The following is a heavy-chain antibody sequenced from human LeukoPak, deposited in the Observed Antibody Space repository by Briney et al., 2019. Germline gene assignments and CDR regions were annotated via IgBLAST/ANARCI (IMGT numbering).Heavy chain of an antibody. V-gene: IGHV3-23*01. Sequence: PGGSLRLSCAASGFTFSSYAMSWVRQAPGGGLEWVSAISGSGGSTYYADSVKGRFTISRDNSKNTLYLQMNSLRAEDTAVYYCANRYSSSSASVYWGQGTLVTVSS. D-gene: IGHD6-13*01. CDR1: GFTFSSYA. J-gene: IGHJ4*02. CDR2: ISGSGGST. CDR3: ANRYSSSSASVY.